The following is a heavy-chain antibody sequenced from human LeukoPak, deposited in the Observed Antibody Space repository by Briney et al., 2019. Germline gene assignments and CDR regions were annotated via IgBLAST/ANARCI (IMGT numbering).Heavy chain of an antibody. J-gene: IGHJ4*02. CDR2: IYYTGST. Sequence: PSETLSLTCTVSGVSISSYYWSWIRQPPGKGLEWIGYIYYTGSTDYNPSLKSRVTISLDTSKDQFSLKLTSVTAADTAVYYCARWSNGDYYYVDYWGQGTLVTVSS. CDR1: GVSISSYY. D-gene: IGHD3-22*01. CDR3: ARWSNGDYYYVDY. V-gene: IGHV4-59*01.